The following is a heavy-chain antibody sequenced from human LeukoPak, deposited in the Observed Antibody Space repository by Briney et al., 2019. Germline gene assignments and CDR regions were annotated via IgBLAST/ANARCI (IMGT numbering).Heavy chain of an antibody. CDR3: ARGWIQLWPFDY. D-gene: IGHD5-18*01. CDR2: TNHSGST. V-gene: IGHV4-34*01. CDR1: GGSFSGYY. Sequence: SETLSLTCAVYGGSFSGYYWSWIRQPPGRGLEWIGETNHSGSTNYNPSLKSRVTISVDTSKNQFSLKLSSVTAADTAVYYCARGWIQLWPFDYWGQGTLVTVSP. J-gene: IGHJ4*02.